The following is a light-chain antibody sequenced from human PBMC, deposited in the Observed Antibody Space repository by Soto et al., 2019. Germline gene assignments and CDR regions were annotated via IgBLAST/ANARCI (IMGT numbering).Light chain of an antibody. J-gene: IGKJ5*01. CDR3: QQYNNWPPIT. CDR2: DAS. V-gene: IGKV3-15*01. CDR1: QSVRSK. Sequence: EIVMTQSPATLSVSPGERATLSCRASQSVRSKLAWYQQKPGQAPRLLIYDASTRATGIPARFSGSGSGTEFTLTVSSLQSEDFAVYYCQQYNNWPPITFGQGTRLEIK.